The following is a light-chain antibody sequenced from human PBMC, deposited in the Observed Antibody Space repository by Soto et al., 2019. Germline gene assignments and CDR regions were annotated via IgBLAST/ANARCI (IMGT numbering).Light chain of an antibody. J-gene: IGKJ1*01. CDR3: QQYSYFAT. CDR1: QSISSW. V-gene: IGKV1-5*03. CDR2: KAS. Sequence: DIQMTQSPSTLSASVGDRVTITCRASQSISSWLTWYQQKAGQAPKLLIYKASIVESGVPASFSGSGSGTEFTVSISSLQPDDSATYYCQQYSYFATFGQGTRVEV.